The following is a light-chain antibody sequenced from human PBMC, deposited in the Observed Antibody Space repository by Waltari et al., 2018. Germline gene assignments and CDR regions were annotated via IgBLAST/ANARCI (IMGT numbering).Light chain of an antibody. J-gene: IGLJ3*02. Sequence: QSALTQPAAVSGSPGQTITISCTGTSSDVGSQNLSSWYQASPGKAPKLLIYEDTKRPSGSSDRFSGSKSGNTASLTISGLQAEDEADYYCCSYAGRRTLVFGGGTKVTVL. CDR1: SSDVGSQNL. V-gene: IGLV2-23*01. CDR2: EDT. CDR3: CSYAGRRTLV.